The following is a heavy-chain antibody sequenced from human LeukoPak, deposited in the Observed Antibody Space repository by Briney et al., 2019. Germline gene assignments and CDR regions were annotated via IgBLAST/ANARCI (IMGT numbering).Heavy chain of an antibody. V-gene: IGHV4-34*01. CDR3: SDSSSGEFDY. CDR1: GGSFSGYY. J-gene: IGHJ4*02. CDR2: INHSGST. D-gene: IGHD6-13*01. Sequence: SETLSLTCAVYGGSFSGYYWSWIRQPPGKGLEWIGEINHSGSTNYNPSLKSRVTTSVDTSKNQFSLKLSSVTAADTAVYYCSDSSSGEFDYWGQGTLVTVSS.